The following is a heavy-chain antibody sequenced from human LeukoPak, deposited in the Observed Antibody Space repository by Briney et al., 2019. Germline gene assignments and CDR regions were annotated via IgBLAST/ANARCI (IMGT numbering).Heavy chain of an antibody. CDR1: GFTFSSYW. CDR2: INSDGSST. Sequence: GGSLRLSCAASGFTFSSYWMHWVRQAPGKGLVWVSRINSDGSSTSYADSVKGRFTISRDNAKNTLYLQMSSLRAEDTAVYYCARDDRDKYAAVYWGQGTLVTVSS. CDR3: ARDDRDKYAAVY. J-gene: IGHJ4*02. D-gene: IGHD2-2*01. V-gene: IGHV3-74*01.